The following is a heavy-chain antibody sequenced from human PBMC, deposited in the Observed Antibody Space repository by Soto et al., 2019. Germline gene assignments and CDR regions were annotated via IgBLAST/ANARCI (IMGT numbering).Heavy chain of an antibody. V-gene: IGHV1-69*13. Sequence: SVKVSCKASGGTFSNYAISWVRQAPGQGLEWMGGIIPIFGTANYAQKFQGRVTITADESTSTAYMELSSLRSEDTAVYYCASSLITGTTLRWFDPWGQGTLVTVSS. CDR3: ASSLITGTTLRWFDP. CDR1: GGTFSNYA. J-gene: IGHJ5*02. D-gene: IGHD1-7*01. CDR2: IIPIFGTA.